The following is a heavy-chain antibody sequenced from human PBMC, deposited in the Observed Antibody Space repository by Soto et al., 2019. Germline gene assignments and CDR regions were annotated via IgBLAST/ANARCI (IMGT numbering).Heavy chain of an antibody. CDR1: GYTFTSYA. V-gene: IGHV1-3*01. CDR3: ARDRQQINWFAP. J-gene: IGHJ5*02. D-gene: IGHD6-13*01. CDR2: INAGNGNT. Sequence: ASVKVSCKASGYTFTSYAMHWVRQAPGQRLEWMGWINAGNGNTKYSQKFQGRVTITRDTSASTAYMELSSLRSEDTAVYYCARDRQQINWFAPWGKGNLVTVSS.